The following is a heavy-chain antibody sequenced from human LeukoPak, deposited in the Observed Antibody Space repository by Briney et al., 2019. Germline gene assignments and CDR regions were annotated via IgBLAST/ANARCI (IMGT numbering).Heavy chain of an antibody. CDR2: MYSGGST. Sequence: GGSLRLSCAASGFTVSTNYMAWVRQAPGKGLEWVSVMYSGGSTYYADSVKGRFTLSRDNSKNTLYLQMNSLRAEDTAVYYCARELNIVATTQYYVDYWGQGTLVTVSS. V-gene: IGHV3-66*01. J-gene: IGHJ4*02. CDR3: ARELNIVATTQYYVDY. CDR1: GFTVSTNY. D-gene: IGHD5-12*01.